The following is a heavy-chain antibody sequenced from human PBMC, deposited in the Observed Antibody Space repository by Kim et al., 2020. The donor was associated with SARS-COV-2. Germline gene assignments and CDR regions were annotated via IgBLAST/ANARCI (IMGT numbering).Heavy chain of an antibody. J-gene: IGHJ6*02. D-gene: IGHD6-19*01. CDR2: IYYSGST. V-gene: IGHV4-39*07. Sequence: SETLSLTCTVSGGSISSSSYYWGWIRQPPGKGLEWIGSIYYSGSTYYNPSLKSRVTISVDTSKNQFSLKLSSVTAADTAVYYCAKQGQWLGFFGGMDVWGQGTTVTVSS. CDR3: AKQGQWLGFFGGMDV. CDR1: GGSISSSSYY.